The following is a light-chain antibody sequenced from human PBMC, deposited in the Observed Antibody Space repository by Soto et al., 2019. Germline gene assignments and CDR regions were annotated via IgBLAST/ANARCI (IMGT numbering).Light chain of an antibody. CDR1: EGVGTW. CDR2: AAS. CDR3: QQYNSYSRT. Sequence: DVQMTQSPSSVSASVGDRVTITCRASEGVGTWIAWYQQKPGKAPKFLMYAASTLQTGVPSRFSGSGSGTEFTLTISSLQPDDFATYYCQQYNSYSRTFGQGTKVDIK. V-gene: IGKV1D-16*01. J-gene: IGKJ1*01.